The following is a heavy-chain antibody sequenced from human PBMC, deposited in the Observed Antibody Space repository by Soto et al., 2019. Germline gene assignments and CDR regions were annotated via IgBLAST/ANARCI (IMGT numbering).Heavy chain of an antibody. D-gene: IGHD3-3*01. CDR2: INSKTDGGTT. V-gene: IGHV3-15*07. Sequence: GGSLRLSCAASGFTFSNAWMNWVRQAPGKGLEWVGRINSKTDGGTTDYAAPVKGRFTISRDDSKNTLYLQMNSLKTEDTAVYYCTTLDFWSGSPNPIDYWGQGTLFTVSS. CDR1: GFTFSNAW. CDR3: TTLDFWSGSPNPIDY. J-gene: IGHJ4*02.